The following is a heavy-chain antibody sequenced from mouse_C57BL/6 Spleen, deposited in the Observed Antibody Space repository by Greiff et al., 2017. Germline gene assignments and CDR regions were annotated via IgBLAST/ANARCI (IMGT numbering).Heavy chain of an antibody. D-gene: IGHD1-1*01. CDR1: GFTFSDYG. J-gene: IGHJ1*03. CDR2: ISSGSSTI. V-gene: IGHV5-17*01. Sequence: EVKLVESGGGLVKPGGSLKLSCAASGFTFSDYGMHWVRQAPEKGLEWVAYISSGSSTIYYADTVKGRFTISRDNAKNTLFLQMTSLRSEDTAMYYCARDPYYYGSSYLYWYFDVWGTGTTVTVSS. CDR3: ARDPYYYGSSYLYWYFDV.